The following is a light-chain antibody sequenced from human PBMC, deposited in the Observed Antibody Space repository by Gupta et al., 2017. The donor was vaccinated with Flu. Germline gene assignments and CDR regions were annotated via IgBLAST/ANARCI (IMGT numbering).Light chain of an antibody. CDR3: HWEACSEWR. J-gene: IGKJ1*01. V-gene: IGKV3-20*01. CDR2: GAS. CDR1: QSISASY. Sequence: EIVLTQSPGTLSLSPGERATLSCRASQSISASYLAWYQQKPGQAPRLLIYGASNRATGLPDRLRGSGSGTXFTLTIXRLEPEDFAVYYCHWEACSEWRYGXWTKV.